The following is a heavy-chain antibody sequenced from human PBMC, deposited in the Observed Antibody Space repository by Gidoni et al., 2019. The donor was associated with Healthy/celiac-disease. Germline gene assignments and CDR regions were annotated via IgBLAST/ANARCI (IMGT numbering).Heavy chain of an antibody. V-gene: IGHV5-51*01. CDR1: GYSFTRYW. D-gene: IGHD2-21*01. J-gene: IGHJ4*02. CDR3: ASSFAVEPGEYYFDY. CDR2: IYPGESDT. Sequence: EVQLVQSVAEVTKPGESLKISCERSGYSFTRYWIGWVRQMPGKGLEWMGIIYPGESDTRYSPYCKGEVTISDDKAISTAYLQWSSLKASDTAMYYCASSFAVEPGEYYFDYWGQGTLVTVSS.